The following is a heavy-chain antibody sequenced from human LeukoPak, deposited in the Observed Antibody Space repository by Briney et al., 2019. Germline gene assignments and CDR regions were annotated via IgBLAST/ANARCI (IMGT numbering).Heavy chain of an antibody. V-gene: IGHV1-2*02. D-gene: IGHD3-22*01. CDR1: GYTFTGYY. CDR3: ARELDKYCYDSGYFQH. J-gene: IGHJ1*01. CDR2: INPNSGGT. Sequence: GASVKVSCKASGYTFTGYYMHWVRQAPGQGLEWMGWINPNSGGTNYAQKFQGRVTMTRDTSISTAYMELSRLRSDDTAVYYCARELDKYCYDSGYFQHWGQGTLVTVSS.